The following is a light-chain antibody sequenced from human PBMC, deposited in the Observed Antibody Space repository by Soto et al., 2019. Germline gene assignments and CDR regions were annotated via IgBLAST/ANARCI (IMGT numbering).Light chain of an antibody. CDR1: QSVSSY. J-gene: IGKJ1*01. Sequence: IVLTQSPATLSLYPGERATLSCRASQSVSSYLAWYQQKPGQAPRLVIYGASSRPTGIPDRFSGSGSGTDFTLTISDVQPEDFALYYCHQRQSWPRTFGQGTKVDI. CDR3: HQRQSWPRT. V-gene: IGKV3-11*01. CDR2: GAS.